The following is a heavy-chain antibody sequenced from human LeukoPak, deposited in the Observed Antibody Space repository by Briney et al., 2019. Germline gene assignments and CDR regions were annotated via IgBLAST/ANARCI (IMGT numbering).Heavy chain of an antibody. J-gene: IGHJ3*02. Sequence: KPAGSLTRSCSASGFTFNSYSLVWLGQAPGKEPEWLSSISRDSAYISYAYSARGRFTVSRDNAKNSVDLQINSLRADDTALYYCAREPPAGRPNVFDMWGLGTLVTVS. CDR1: GFTFNSYS. CDR3: AREPPAGRPNVFDM. V-gene: IGHV3-21*01. CDR2: ISRDSAYI.